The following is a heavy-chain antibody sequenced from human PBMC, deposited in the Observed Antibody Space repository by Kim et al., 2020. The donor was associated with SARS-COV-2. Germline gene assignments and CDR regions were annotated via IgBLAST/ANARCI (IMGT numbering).Heavy chain of an antibody. CDR3: ATDSGRNGGNNWNTWDYYYGMDV. CDR2: FDPEDGET. CDR1: GYTLTELS. V-gene: IGHV1-24*01. Sequence: ASVKVSCKVSGYTLTELSMHWVRQAPGKGLEWMGGFDPEDGETIYAQKFQGRVTMTEDTSTDTAYMELSSLRSEDTAVYYCATDSGRNGGNNWNTWDYYYGMDVWGQGTTVTVSS. J-gene: IGHJ6*02. D-gene: IGHD1-20*01.